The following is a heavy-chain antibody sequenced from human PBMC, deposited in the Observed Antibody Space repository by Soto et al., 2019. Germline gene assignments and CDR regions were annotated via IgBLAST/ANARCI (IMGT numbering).Heavy chain of an antibody. D-gene: IGHD6-6*01. Sequence: GGSLRLSCAASGFTFSSYAMSWVRQAPGKGLEWVSAISGSGGSTYYADSVKGRFTISRDNSKNTLYLQMNSLRAEDTAVYYCAKGALDEARPTAYYYYYYGMDVWGQGTTVTVSS. CDR1: GFTFSSYA. V-gene: IGHV3-23*01. CDR2: ISGSGGST. J-gene: IGHJ6*02. CDR3: AKGALDEARPTAYYYYYYGMDV.